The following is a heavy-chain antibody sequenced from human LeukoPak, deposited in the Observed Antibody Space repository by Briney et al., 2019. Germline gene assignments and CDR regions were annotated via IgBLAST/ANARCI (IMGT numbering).Heavy chain of an antibody. V-gene: IGHV4-34*01. CDR2: INHSGST. CDR3: ARGLIIRNILTGYGHYYYGMDV. D-gene: IGHD3-9*01. Sequence: SETLSLTCAVYGGSFSGYYWSWIRQPPGKGLERIGEINHSGSTNHNPSLKSRVTISVDTSKNQFSLKLSSVTAADTAVYYCARGLIIRNILTGYGHYYYGMDVWGQGTTVTVSS. CDR1: GGSFSGYY. J-gene: IGHJ6*02.